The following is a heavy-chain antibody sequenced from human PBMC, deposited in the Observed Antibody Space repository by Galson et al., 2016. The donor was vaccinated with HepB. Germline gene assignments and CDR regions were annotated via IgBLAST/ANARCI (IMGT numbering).Heavy chain of an antibody. CDR1: GFTFSSYA. J-gene: IGHJ1*01. CDR2: ISDDGRKK. V-gene: IGHV3-30*04. D-gene: IGHD2-21*01. CDR3: AREGEYCGGDCYSGYFQY. Sequence: SLRLSCAASGFTFSSYAMHWVRQAPGKGLEWVALISDDGRKKYYADSVKGRFTISRDNSKNTLYVQMNSLRAEETAVYYWAREGEYCGGDCYSGYFQYWGRCTLVTVSS.